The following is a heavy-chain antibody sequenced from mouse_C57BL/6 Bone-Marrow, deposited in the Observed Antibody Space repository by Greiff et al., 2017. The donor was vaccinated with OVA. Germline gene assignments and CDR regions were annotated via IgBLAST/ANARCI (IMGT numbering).Heavy chain of an antibody. D-gene: IGHD1-1*01. V-gene: IGHV5-16*01. Sequence: EVMLVESEGGLVQPGSSMKLSCTASGFTFSDYYMAWVRQVPEKGLEWVANINYDGSSTYYLDSLKSRFIISRDNAKNILYLQMSSLKSEDTATYYCARGGGYYGSSYPFWYFDVWGTGTTVTVSS. CDR1: GFTFSDYY. CDR2: INYDGSST. J-gene: IGHJ1*03. CDR3: ARGGGYYGSSYPFWYFDV.